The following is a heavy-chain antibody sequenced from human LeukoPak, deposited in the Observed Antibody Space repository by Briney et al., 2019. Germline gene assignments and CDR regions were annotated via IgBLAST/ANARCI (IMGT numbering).Heavy chain of an antibody. CDR1: GSSISSYY. Sequence: SETLSLTCTVSGSSISSYYWSWLRQPPGTGLEWIGYISDSGSTNYNSSLKSRVTISLDMSKNQLSLKLSSVTAADTAVYYCARGEVRGVLDAFDIWGQGTMVTVSS. J-gene: IGHJ3*02. V-gene: IGHV4-59*12. D-gene: IGHD3-10*01. CDR3: ARGEVRGVLDAFDI. CDR2: ISDSGST.